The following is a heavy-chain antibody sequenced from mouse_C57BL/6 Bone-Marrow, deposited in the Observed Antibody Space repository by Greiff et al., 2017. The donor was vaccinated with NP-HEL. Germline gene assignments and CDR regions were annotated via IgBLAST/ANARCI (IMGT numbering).Heavy chain of an antibody. CDR3: ARHKGWYRFAY. Sequence: EVKLVESGGGLVKPGGSLKLSCAASGFTFSSYTMSWVRQTPEKRLEWVATISGGGGNTYYPDSVKGRFTFSGDNAKNTLYLQMRSLRSEDTALYYCARHKGWYRFAYWGQGTLVTVSA. D-gene: IGHD1-1*02. CDR1: GFTFSSYT. J-gene: IGHJ3*01. CDR2: ISGGGGNT. V-gene: IGHV5-9*01.